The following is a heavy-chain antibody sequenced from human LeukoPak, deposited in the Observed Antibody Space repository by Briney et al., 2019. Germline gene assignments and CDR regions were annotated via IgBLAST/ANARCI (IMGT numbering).Heavy chain of an antibody. V-gene: IGHV4-59*01. CDR2: IYYSGST. Sequence: SETLSLTCTVSGGSIGSYYWSWIRQPPGKGLEWIGYIYYSGSTNYNPSLKSRVTISVDTSKNQFSLTLSSVTAADTAVYYCARVYSSGWSPPINYFDYWGQGTLVTVSS. CDR3: ARVYSSGWSPPINYFDY. CDR1: GGSIGSYY. J-gene: IGHJ4*02. D-gene: IGHD6-19*01.